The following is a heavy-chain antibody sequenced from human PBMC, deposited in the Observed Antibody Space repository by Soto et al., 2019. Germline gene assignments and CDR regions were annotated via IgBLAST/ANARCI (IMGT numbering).Heavy chain of an antibody. CDR1: GGTFSSYA. D-gene: IGHD2-2*02. J-gene: IGHJ4*02. CDR3: ARAYCSSTSCYIPSQPGYFDY. Sequence: SVKVSCKASGGTFSSYAISWVRQAPGQGLEWMGGIIPIFGTANYAQKFQGRVTITADESTSTAYMELSSLRSEDTAVYYCARAYCSSTSCYIPSQPGYFDYWGQGTLVTVSS. CDR2: IIPIFGTA. V-gene: IGHV1-69*13.